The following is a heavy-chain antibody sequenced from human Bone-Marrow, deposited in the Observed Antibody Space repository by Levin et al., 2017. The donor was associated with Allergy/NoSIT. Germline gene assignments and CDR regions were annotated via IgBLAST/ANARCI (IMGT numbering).Heavy chain of an antibody. D-gene: IGHD3-10*01. J-gene: IGHJ2*01. V-gene: IGHV5-51*01. CDR3: ARGPSIGDWYFDL. CDR2: IYPGDSDT. CDR1: GYNFADYW. Sequence: GESLKISCKGSGYNFADYWIGWVRQMPGKGLEWVGIIYPGDSDTRYRPPFQGQVTISADKSISTAYLQWNSLKASDTAIFYCARGPSIGDWYFDLWGRGTLVTVSS.